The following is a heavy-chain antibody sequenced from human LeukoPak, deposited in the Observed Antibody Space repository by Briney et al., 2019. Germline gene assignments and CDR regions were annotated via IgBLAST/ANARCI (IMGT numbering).Heavy chain of an antibody. CDR2: IYTSGST. CDR1: GGSISSGSYY. V-gene: IGHV4-61*02. D-gene: IGHD2-15*01. J-gene: IGHJ5*02. Sequence: SETLSLTCTVSGGSISSGSYYWSWIRQPAGKGLEWIGRIYTSGSTNYNPSLKSRVTISVDTSKNQFSLRLSSVTAADTAVYYCARTDCSGGSCYHDWFDPWGQGTLVTVSS. CDR3: ARTDCSGGSCYHDWFDP.